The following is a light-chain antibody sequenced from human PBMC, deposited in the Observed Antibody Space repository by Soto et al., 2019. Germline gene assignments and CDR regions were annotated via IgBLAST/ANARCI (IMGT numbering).Light chain of an antibody. CDR3: QQSYSTPPT. CDR2: AAS. CDR1: QSISSY. V-gene: IGKV1-39*01. J-gene: IGKJ5*01. Sequence: DIQMAQSPSCLSASVWDGVTITWRASQSISSYLNWYQQKPGKAPKLLIYAASSLQSGVPSRFSGSGSGTDFTLTISSLQPEDFATYYCQQSYSTPPTFGQGTRLEIK.